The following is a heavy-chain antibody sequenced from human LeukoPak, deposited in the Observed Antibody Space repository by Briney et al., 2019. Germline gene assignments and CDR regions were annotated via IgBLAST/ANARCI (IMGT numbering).Heavy chain of an antibody. CDR1: GFTFGSSI. Sequence: TGGSLRPSCAASGFTFGSSIMHWIRQPPGKGLEWIGEINHSGSTNYNPSLKSRVTISVDTSKNQFSLKLSSVTAADTAVYYCARRKDIVVVPAVRGAFDYWGQGTLVTVSS. CDR3: ARRKDIVVVPAVRGAFDY. CDR2: INHSGST. D-gene: IGHD2-2*01. V-gene: IGHV4-34*01. J-gene: IGHJ4*02.